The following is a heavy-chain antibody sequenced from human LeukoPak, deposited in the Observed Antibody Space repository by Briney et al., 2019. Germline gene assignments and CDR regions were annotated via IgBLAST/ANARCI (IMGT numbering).Heavy chain of an antibody. J-gene: IGHJ3*02. V-gene: IGHV4-34*01. CDR2: INHSGST. D-gene: IGHD3-9*01. Sequence: PSETLSLTCAVYGGSFSGYYWSWIRQPPGKGLEWIGEINHSGSTNYNPSLKSRVTISVDTSKNQFSLKLSSVTAADTAVYYCARALGYDILTGRHAFDTWGQGTMVTVSS. CDR1: GGSFSGYY. CDR3: ARALGYDILTGRHAFDT.